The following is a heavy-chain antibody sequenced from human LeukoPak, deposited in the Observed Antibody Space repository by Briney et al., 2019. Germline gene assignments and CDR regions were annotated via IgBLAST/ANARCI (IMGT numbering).Heavy chain of an antibody. V-gene: IGHV1-69*05. J-gene: IGHJ3*02. CDR2: IIPIFGTA. CDR3: ARADYGDYGFFDI. CDR1: GGTFSNYA. D-gene: IGHD4-17*01. Sequence: SVKVSCKASGGTFSNYAISWVRQAPGQGLEWMGGIIPIFGTANYAQKFQGRVTITTDESTSTAYMELSSLRSEDTAVYYCARADYGDYGFFDIWGQGTMVTVSS.